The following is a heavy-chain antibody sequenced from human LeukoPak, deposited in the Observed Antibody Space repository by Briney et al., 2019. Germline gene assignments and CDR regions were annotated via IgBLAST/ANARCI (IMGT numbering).Heavy chain of an antibody. CDR3: ARDDILTGTDY. V-gene: IGHV3-74*01. CDR2: INSDGRST. Sequence: PGGSLRLSCAASGFTFSSYWMHWVRQAPGKGLGWVSRINSDGRSTSYADSVKGRFTISRDNAKNTPYLQMNSLRAEDTAVYYCARDDILTGTDYWGQGTLVTVSS. D-gene: IGHD3-9*01. CDR1: GFTFSSYW. J-gene: IGHJ4*02.